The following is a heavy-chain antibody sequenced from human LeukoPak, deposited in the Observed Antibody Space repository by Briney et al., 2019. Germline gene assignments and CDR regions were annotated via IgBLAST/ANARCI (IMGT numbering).Heavy chain of an antibody. V-gene: IGHV3-7*01. CDR1: GFTFSSYW. J-gene: IGHJ6*03. CDR3: ARDPVHSSGWFAVSYYYMDV. D-gene: IGHD6-19*01. Sequence: GGSLRLSCTTSGFTFSSYWMSWVRQAPGKGLEWVANINEDGSEKYYVDSVKGRFTISRDNAKNSLYLQMNSLRAEDTAVYYCARDPVHSSGWFAVSYYYMDVWGKGTTVTVSS. CDR2: INEDGSEK.